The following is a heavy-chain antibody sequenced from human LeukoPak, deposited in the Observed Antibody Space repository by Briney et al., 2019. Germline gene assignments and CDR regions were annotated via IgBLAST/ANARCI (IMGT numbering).Heavy chain of an antibody. D-gene: IGHD2-2*02. Sequence: GGSLRLSCAASGFTFSDYWMHWVRQTPGKGLVWVSRINSDGSSTIYADSVKGRFTISRDNAKNTLYLQMSILRADDTAVYYCARDCTCTSCYSRNGHWGRGALVTVSS. J-gene: IGHJ4*02. V-gene: IGHV3-74*01. CDR1: GFTFSDYW. CDR3: ARDCTCTSCYSRNGH. CDR2: INSDGSST.